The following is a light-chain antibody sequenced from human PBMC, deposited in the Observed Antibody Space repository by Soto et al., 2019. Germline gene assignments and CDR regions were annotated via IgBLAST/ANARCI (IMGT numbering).Light chain of an antibody. Sequence: QSVLTQPPSVSAAPGQQGTISCSGSSSNIGDNYVSWYQHLPGTAPKLVVYDNDRRPSGIPGRFSGSKSGTSATLVITGLQTGDEADYHCGTWDDRLDGNYVFGTGTKVTV. CDR3: GTWDDRLDGNYV. J-gene: IGLJ1*01. CDR2: DND. V-gene: IGLV1-51*01. CDR1: SSNIGDNY.